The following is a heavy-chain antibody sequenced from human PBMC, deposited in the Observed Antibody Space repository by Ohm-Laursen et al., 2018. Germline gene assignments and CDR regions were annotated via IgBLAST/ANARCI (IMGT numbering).Heavy chain of an antibody. CDR3: ASSGSPSRAWYSFDS. CDR2: IYYNGNT. J-gene: IGHJ4*02. CDR1: GGSISTYY. D-gene: IGHD6-13*01. Sequence: GTLSLTCPVSGGSISTYYWTWIRQPPGMGLEWIGYIYYNGNTNYNPSLRGRIIISVDTSKNQFSLQLRYVTAADTAVYYCASSGSPSRAWYSFDSWGQGTLVTVSS. V-gene: IGHV4-59*01.